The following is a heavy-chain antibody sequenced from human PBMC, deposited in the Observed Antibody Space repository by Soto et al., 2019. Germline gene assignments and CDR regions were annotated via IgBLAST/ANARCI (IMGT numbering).Heavy chain of an antibody. CDR1: GGSISSGDYY. CDR3: ARVPTIFGVETRGMDV. Sequence: SETLSLTCTVSGGSISSGDYYWSWIRQPPGKGLEWIGYIYYSGSTYYNPSLKSRVTISVDTSKNQFSLKLSSVTAADTAVYYCARVPTIFGVETRGMDVWGQGTTVTVSS. J-gene: IGHJ6*02. D-gene: IGHD3-3*01. V-gene: IGHV4-30-4*01. CDR2: IYYSGST.